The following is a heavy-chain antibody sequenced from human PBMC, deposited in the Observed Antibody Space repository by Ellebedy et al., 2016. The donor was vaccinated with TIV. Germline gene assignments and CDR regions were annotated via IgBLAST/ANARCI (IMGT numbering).Heavy chain of an antibody. V-gene: IGHV3-33*01. J-gene: IGHJ3*01. CDR3: ARVGWDLVAASDV. D-gene: IGHD1-26*01. CDR1: GITFSTHN. Sequence: PRGSLRLSCTASGITFSTHNLHWVRHAPGKGLEWVAVIGHDGSNKYYAASLEGRFTISRDNSKNKLYLQMNSLRPDDTAVYYCARVGWDLVAASDVWGHGTMVTVSS. CDR2: IGHDGSNK.